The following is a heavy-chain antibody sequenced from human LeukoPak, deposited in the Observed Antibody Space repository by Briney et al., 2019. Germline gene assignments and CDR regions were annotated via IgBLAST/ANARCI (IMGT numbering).Heavy chain of an antibody. Sequence: SETLSLTCTVSGGSISSSSYYWGWIRQPPGKGLEWVGSIYYSGSTYYNPSLKSRVTISVDTSKNQFYLKLNSVTAADTAVYYCATWRKYSGYDWGTFDALDIWGQGTMVTVSS. D-gene: IGHD5-12*01. CDR2: IYYSGST. V-gene: IGHV4-39*07. CDR1: GGSISSSSYY. J-gene: IGHJ3*02. CDR3: ATWRKYSGYDWGTFDALDI.